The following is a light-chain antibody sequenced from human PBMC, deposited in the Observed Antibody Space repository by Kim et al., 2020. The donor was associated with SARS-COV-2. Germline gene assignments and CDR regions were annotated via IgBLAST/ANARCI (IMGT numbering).Light chain of an antibody. J-gene: IGKJ1*01. CDR2: DAS. CDR1: QGFSNS. Sequence: ASVGDRVTITGRASQGFSNSLAGYQQKPGKGPKVLIYDASTLQSGVPSRFSGSGAGTDFTLTISSLQPEDVATYYCQKYNSAPWTLGQGTKVDIK. V-gene: IGKV1-27*01. CDR3: QKYNSAPWT.